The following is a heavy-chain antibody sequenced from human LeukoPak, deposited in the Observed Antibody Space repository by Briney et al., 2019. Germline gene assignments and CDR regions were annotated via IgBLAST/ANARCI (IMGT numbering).Heavy chain of an antibody. V-gene: IGHV3-21*01. D-gene: IGHD5-18*01. Sequence: GGSLRLSCAASGFTFSSYSMNWVRQAPGKGLEWVSSISSSSSYIYYADSVKGRFTISRDNAKNSLYLQMNSLRAEDTAVHYCARGSTAMAFDYWGQGTLVTVSS. CDR1: GFTFSSYS. CDR3: ARGSTAMAFDY. J-gene: IGHJ4*02. CDR2: ISSSSSYI.